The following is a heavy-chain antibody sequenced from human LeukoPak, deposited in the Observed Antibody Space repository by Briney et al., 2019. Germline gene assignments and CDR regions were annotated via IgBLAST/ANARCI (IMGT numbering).Heavy chain of an antibody. V-gene: IGHV4-30-4*08. Sequence: PSETLSLTCTVSGGSISSGDYYWSWIRQPPGKGLEWIGYIYYSGSTYYNPSLKSRVTISVDTSKNQFSLKLSSVTAADTAVYYCARAYCGGDCYSAANWYFDLWGRGTLVTVSS. CDR2: IYYSGST. J-gene: IGHJ2*01. CDR1: GGSISSGDYY. D-gene: IGHD2-21*01. CDR3: ARAYCGGDCYSAANWYFDL.